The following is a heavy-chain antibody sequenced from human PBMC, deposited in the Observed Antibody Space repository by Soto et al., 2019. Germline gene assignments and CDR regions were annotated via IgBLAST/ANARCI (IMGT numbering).Heavy chain of an antibody. J-gene: IGHJ6*02. CDR3: ARRGIWFGELLSFYYYYGMDV. CDR1: GGSFSGYY. Sequence: SETLSLTCAVYGGSFSGYYWSWIRQPPGKGLEWIGEINHSGSTNYNPSLKSRVTISVDTSKNQFSRKLSSVTAADTAVYYCARRGIWFGELLSFYYYYGMDVWGQGTTVTVSS. CDR2: INHSGST. D-gene: IGHD3-10*01. V-gene: IGHV4-34*01.